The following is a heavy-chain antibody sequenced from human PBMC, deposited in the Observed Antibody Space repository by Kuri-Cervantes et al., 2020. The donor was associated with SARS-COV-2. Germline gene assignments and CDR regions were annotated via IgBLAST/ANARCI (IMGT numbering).Heavy chain of an antibody. CDR3: ARDAPKGPSHFDI. J-gene: IGHJ3*02. CDR2: ISWNSGSI. Sequence: GGSLRLSCAASGFTFDDYAMHWVRQAPGKGLEWVSGISWNSGSIGYADSVKGRFTISRDNAKNSLYLQMNSLRAEDTAVYYCARDAPKGPSHFDIWGQGTMVTVSS. CDR1: GFTFDDYA. V-gene: IGHV3-9*01.